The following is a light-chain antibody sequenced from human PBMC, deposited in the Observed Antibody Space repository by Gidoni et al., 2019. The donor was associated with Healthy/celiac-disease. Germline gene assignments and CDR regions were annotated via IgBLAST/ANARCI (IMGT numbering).Light chain of an antibody. CDR2: RAS. CDR1: QSVSSSY. Sequence: ENVLTQSPGTLSLSPEERATLSCRASQSVSSSYLAWYQQKPGQAPRLLIYRASSRATGVPDRFSGSGSGTDFTLTISRLEPEDFAVYYCQQYGSSRWTFGQGTKVEIK. J-gene: IGKJ1*01. V-gene: IGKV3-20*01. CDR3: QQYGSSRWT.